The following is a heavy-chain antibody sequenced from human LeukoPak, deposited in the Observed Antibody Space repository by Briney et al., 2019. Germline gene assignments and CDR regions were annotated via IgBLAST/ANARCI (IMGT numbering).Heavy chain of an antibody. Sequence: PSETLSLTCTVSGDSISSSAYYWGWVRQPPGKGLEWIGYIYYSGSTNYNPSLKSRVTISVDTSKNQFSLKLSSVTAADTAVYYCARGTPYSSGWYGDWGQGTLVTVSS. CDR3: ARGTPYSSGWYGD. D-gene: IGHD6-19*01. CDR1: GDSISSSAYY. V-gene: IGHV4-61*08. J-gene: IGHJ4*02. CDR2: IYYSGST.